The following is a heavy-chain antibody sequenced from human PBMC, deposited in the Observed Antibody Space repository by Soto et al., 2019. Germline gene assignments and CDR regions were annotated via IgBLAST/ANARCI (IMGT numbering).Heavy chain of an antibody. CDR1: GASISSNYW. D-gene: IGHD6-13*01. Sequence: QVQLQESGPGLVKPSGTLSLTCAVSGASISSNYWWSWVRQPPGKGLEWIGEISHSGTTNYNPSLKNQVTISPDKSNNPFSLELSSVTAADTAIYYCASQGGHQQDCWGQGILVTVSS. V-gene: IGHV4-4*02. J-gene: IGHJ4*02. CDR2: ISHSGTT. CDR3: ASQGGHQQDC.